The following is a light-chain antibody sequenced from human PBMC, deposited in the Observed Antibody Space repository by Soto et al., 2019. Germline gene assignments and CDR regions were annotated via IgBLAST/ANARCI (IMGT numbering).Light chain of an antibody. CDR3: QQYIDWPPT. Sequence: EIVMAQSPATLSVSPGERDTLPCRASQSVSSYIAWYQQKPGQAPRLLIYGASTRATGIPARFSGSGSGTEFTLTISSLQSEDFAVYFCQQYIDWPPTFGHGTKV. J-gene: IGKJ1*01. CDR1: QSVSSY. CDR2: GAS. V-gene: IGKV3-15*01.